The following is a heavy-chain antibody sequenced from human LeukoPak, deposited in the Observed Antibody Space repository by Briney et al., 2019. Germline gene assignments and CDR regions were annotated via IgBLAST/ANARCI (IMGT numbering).Heavy chain of an antibody. CDR2: ISTTGNTI. CDR3: ARERWSGGCDY. Sequence: GGSLRLSCAASGFFVRDFYMAWIRQRPGKGLEWVSHISTTGNTINYADSVMGRFTISRDTVRESLYLQLTSLTTEDTAVYYCARERWSGGCDYWGQGTILPVSS. V-gene: IGHV3-11*01. CDR1: GFFVRDFY. J-gene: IGHJ4*02. D-gene: IGHD2-15*01.